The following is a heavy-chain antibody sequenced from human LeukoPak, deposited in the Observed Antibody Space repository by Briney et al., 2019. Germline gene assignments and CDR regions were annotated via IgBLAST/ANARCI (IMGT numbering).Heavy chain of an antibody. Sequence: GGSLRLSCAASGFTFSTYAVNWVRQAPGKGPEWVSTISGSGDSTYYADSVKGRFTISRDNSKNTLYLQMNSLRAEDTAVYYCARVYDFWSENWGQGTLVTVSS. J-gene: IGHJ4*02. CDR1: GFTFSTYA. CDR3: ARVYDFWSEN. CDR2: ISGSGDST. V-gene: IGHV3-23*01. D-gene: IGHD3-3*01.